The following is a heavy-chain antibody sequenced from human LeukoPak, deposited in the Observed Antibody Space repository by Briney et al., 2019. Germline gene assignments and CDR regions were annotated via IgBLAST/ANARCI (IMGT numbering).Heavy chain of an antibody. D-gene: IGHD4-17*01. CDR3: ATSYGDPYYYYGMDV. CDR2: IYGGGNI. CDR1: GFTASSNY. Sequence: PGGSLRLSCSASGFTASSNYMNWVRQAPGKGLEWVSVIYGGGNIYYADSVKGRFTISRDNAKNSLYLQMNSLRAEDTAVYYCATSYGDPYYYYGMDVWGQGTTVTVSS. J-gene: IGHJ6*02. V-gene: IGHV3-53*01.